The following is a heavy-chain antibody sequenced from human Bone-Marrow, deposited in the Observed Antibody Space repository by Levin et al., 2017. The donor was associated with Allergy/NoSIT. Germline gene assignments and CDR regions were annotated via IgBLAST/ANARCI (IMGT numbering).Heavy chain of an antibody. Sequence: RPGGSLRLSCKGSGYSFTSYWIGWVRQMPGKGLEWMGIIYPGDSDTRYSPSFQGQVTISADKSISTAYLQWSSLKASDTAMYYCARRVVDAFDIWGQGTMVTVSS. CDR3: ARRVVDAFDI. D-gene: IGHD2-15*01. CDR1: GYSFTSYW. J-gene: IGHJ3*02. CDR2: IYPGDSDT. V-gene: IGHV5-51*01.